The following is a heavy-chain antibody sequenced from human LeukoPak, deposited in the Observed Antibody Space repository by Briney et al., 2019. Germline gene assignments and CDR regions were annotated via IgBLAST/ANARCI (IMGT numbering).Heavy chain of an antibody. V-gene: IGHV3-7*01. J-gene: IGHJ6*03. D-gene: IGHD1-1*01. Sequence: GGPLRLLCAASGFTLSSYWVRWLREAPGKGREGVANKKQDGSEKYYMDHVKGRFTISRDNAKNSLYLQINSLRAEDTAVYYCARDPTGTDYYYYMDVWGKGTTVTVSS. CDR2: KKQDGSEK. CDR1: GFTLSSYW. CDR3: ARDPTGTDYYYYMDV.